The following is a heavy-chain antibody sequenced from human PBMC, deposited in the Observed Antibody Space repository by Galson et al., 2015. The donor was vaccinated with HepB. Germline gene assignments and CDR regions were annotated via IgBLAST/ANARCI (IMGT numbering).Heavy chain of an antibody. CDR2: ISGSGGST. CDR1: GFTFSSYS. J-gene: IGHJ4*02. D-gene: IGHD3-22*01. CDR3: AAFDSSGYYSY. V-gene: IGHV3-23*01. Sequence: SLRLSCAASGFTFSSYSMSWVRQAPGKGLEWVSAISGSGGSTYYADSVKGRFTISRDNSKNTLYLQMNSLRAEDTAVYYCAAFDSSGYYSYWGQGTLVTVSS.